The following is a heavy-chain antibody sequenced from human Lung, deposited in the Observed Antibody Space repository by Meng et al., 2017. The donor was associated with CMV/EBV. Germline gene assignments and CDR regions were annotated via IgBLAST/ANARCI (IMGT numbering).Heavy chain of an antibody. CDR1: GYTFTAYY. CDR3: GKEWAEIALKV. D-gene: IGHD2-8*01. J-gene: IGHJ4*02. CDR2: INPNSGGT. V-gene: IGHV1-2*06. Sequence: QVQRMQSGAEVKKPGASVEVSCTASGYTFTAYYIHWVRQAPGQGLEWMGRINPNSGGTNYAQKFQGRVTMTRDTSISTAYMELSGLISDDTAVYYCGKEWAEIALKVWGQGTLVTVSS.